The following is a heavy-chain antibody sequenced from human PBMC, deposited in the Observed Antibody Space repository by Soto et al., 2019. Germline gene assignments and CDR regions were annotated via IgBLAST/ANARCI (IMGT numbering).Heavy chain of an antibody. CDR3: ARVGGESTSDYYYYYGMDV. D-gene: IGHD2-2*01. CDR2: INSDGSST. CDR1: GFTFSSYW. Sequence: GGSLRLSCAASGFTFSSYWMHWVRQAPGKGLVWVSRINSDGSSTSYADSVKGRFTISRDNAKNTLYLQMNSLRAEDTAVYYCARVGGESTSDYYYYYGMDVWGQGTTVTVSS. J-gene: IGHJ6*02. V-gene: IGHV3-74*01.